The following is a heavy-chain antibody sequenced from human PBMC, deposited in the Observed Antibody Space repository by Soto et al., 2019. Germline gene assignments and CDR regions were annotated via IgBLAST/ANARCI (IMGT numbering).Heavy chain of an antibody. CDR1: GGTFSSYA. J-gene: IGHJ5*02. Sequence: QVQLVQSGAEVKKPGSSVKVSCKASGGTFSSYAISWVRQAPGQGLEWMGGIIPIFGTANYSQKFHSRVTITADESTGTPYMGRSSLRYEDTAVYYCAREGKGRRGGGWFDPWGQGTLVTVSS. D-gene: IGHD3-16*01. V-gene: IGHV1-69*01. CDR3: AREGKGRRGGGWFDP. CDR2: IIPIFGTA.